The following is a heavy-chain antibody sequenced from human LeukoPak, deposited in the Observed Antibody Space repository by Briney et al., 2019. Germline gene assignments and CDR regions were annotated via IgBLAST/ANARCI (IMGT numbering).Heavy chain of an antibody. V-gene: IGHV4-30-2*01. J-gene: IGHJ4*02. CDR2: IYHSGST. Sequence: SQTLSLTCAVSGGSISSGGYSWRWIRQPPGTGLEWIGYIYHSGSTYYNPSLKSRVTISVDRSKNQFSLKLSSVTAADTAVYYCARGTMGDYALDYWGQGTLVTVSS. CDR1: GGSISSGGYS. D-gene: IGHD4-17*01. CDR3: ARGTMGDYALDY.